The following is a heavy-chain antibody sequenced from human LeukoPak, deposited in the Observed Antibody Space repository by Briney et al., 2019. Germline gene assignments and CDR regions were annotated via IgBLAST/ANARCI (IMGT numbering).Heavy chain of an antibody. V-gene: IGHV4-30-4*02. CDR1: GGSISSGDYY. Sequence: PSETLSLTCTVSGGSISSGDYYWSWIRQPPGKGLEWIGYIYYSGITYYNLSLRSRVTISVDTSKNQFSLKLSSVTAADTAVYYCARGGSTFGPRRPAGYYMDVWGKGTTVTVSS. J-gene: IGHJ6*03. D-gene: IGHD3-16*01. CDR2: IYYSGIT. CDR3: ARGGSTFGPRRPAGYYMDV.